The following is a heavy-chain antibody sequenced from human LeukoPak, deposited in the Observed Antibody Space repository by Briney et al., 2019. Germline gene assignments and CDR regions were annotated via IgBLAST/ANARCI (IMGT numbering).Heavy chain of an antibody. V-gene: IGHV4-38-2*02. CDR2: IYHSGST. J-gene: IGHJ5*02. CDR1: GYSISSGYY. CDR3: ARPYYYDSRIDP. D-gene: IGHD3-22*01. Sequence: PSETLSLTCTVSGYSISSGYYWGWIRQPPGKGLEWIGSIYHSGSTYYNPSLKSRVTISVDTSKNQFSLKLSSVTAADTAVYYCARPYYYDSRIDPWGQGTRVTVSS.